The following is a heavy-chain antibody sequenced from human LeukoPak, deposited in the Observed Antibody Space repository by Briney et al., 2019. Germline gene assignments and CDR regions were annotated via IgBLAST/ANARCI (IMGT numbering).Heavy chain of an antibody. J-gene: IGHJ5*02. V-gene: IGHV3-21*04. CDR3: ARDRGSWFDP. CDR1: GFTFSSYS. CDR2: ISSSSSYI. Sequence: GGSLRLSCAASGFTFSSYSMNWVRQAPGKGLEWVSSISSSSSYIYYADSVKGRFTISRDNAKSSLYLQMNSLRAEDTAVYYCARDRGSWFDPWGQGTLVTVSS.